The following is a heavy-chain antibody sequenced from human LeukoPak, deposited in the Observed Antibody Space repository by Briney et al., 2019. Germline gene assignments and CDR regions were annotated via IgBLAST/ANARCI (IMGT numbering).Heavy chain of an antibody. CDR1: GLTFSVYW. Sequence: HTGGSLRLSCAASGLTFSVYWMTWVRQVPGKGLDCGSNVKGDESKKYYVDSVKGRFTISRDNAKNSLYLQMNSLRAEDTAVYYCARDSNPRGGYDAFDFWGQGTLVTVSS. V-gene: IGHV3-7*01. D-gene: IGHD3-10*01. CDR3: ARDSNPRGGYDAFDF. CDR2: VKGDESKK. J-gene: IGHJ3*01.